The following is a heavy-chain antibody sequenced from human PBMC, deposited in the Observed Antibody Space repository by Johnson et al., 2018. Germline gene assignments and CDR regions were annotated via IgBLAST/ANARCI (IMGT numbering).Heavy chain of an antibody. D-gene: IGHD6-6*01. V-gene: IGHV3-33*01. CDR1: GFTFSSHG. Sequence: QVQLVQSGGGLVKPGRSLRLSCAASGFTFSSHGMHWVRQAPGKGLAWVAVIWYDGSNKYYADSVKGRFTISRDNSKNTLYLQLDSLRVEETTVYYCARDQGGGYSSSSGAFDIWGQGTMVTVSS. CDR3: ARDQGGGYSSSSGAFDI. J-gene: IGHJ3*02. CDR2: IWYDGSNK.